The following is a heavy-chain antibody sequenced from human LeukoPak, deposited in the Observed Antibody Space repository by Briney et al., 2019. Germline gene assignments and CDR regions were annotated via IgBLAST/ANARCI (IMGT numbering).Heavy chain of an antibody. CDR3: QRDVVWSGYLD. J-gene: IGHJ4*02. CDR2: IYSGGST. D-gene: IGHD3-3*01. Sequence: GGSLRLSCAASGFTVSSNYMSWVRQAPGKGLEWGSVIYSGGSTYYADSVKGRFTISRDNSKNTLYLQMNSLRAEDTAVYYCQRDVVWSGYLDWGQGTLATVSS. V-gene: IGHV3-66*01. CDR1: GFTVSSNY.